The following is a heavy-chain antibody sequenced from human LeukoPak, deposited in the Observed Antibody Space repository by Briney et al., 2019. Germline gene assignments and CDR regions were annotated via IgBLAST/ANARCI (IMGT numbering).Heavy chain of an antibody. CDR1: GFTFSSYA. V-gene: IGHV3-23*01. CDR2: ISGIGGST. D-gene: IGHD3/OR15-3a*01. Sequence: GGSLRLSCAASGFTFSSYAMSWVRQAPGKGLEWVSAISGIGGSTYYADSVKGRFTISRDNSKNTLYLQMNSLRAEDTAVYYCAKARGDWLPNGGYYMDVWGKGTTVTVSS. CDR3: AKARGDWLPNGGYYMDV. J-gene: IGHJ6*03.